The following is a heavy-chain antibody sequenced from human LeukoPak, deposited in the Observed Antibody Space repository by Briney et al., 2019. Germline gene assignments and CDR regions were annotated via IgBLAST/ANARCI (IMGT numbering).Heavy chain of an antibody. Sequence: GGSLRLPCEASGFIVSSSYMSWVRQAPGKGLEWVSVIYSGGSTYYVDSVKGRFTISRDNAKNTLYLQMNSLRAEDTAVYYCARVQGYCSGGSCYGVNWFDPWGQGTLVTVSS. CDR2: IYSGGST. V-gene: IGHV3-53*01. CDR3: ARVQGYCSGGSCYGVNWFDP. J-gene: IGHJ5*02. D-gene: IGHD2-15*01. CDR1: GFIVSSSY.